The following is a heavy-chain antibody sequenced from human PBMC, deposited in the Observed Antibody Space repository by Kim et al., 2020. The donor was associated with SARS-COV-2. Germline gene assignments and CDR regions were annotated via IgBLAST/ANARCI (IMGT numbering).Heavy chain of an antibody. Sequence: IYYADSVRSRFTISRDTAKHSLYLQMNSLRAEDTAVYYCARSTRSGVDCWGQGTLVTVSS. CDR2: I. J-gene: IGHJ4*02. CDR3: ARSTRSGVDC. V-gene: IGHV3-11*01.